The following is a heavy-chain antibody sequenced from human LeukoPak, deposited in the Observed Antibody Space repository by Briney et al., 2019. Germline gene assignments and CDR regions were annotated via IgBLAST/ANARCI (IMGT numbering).Heavy chain of an antibody. V-gene: IGHV3-23*01. CDR3: AKGSRVLRYFDWLSDYYGMDV. CDR2: FDTGFGT. J-gene: IGHJ6*02. D-gene: IGHD3-9*01. CDR1: GFTFSTAS. Sequence: GGSLRLSCAASGFTFSTASLHWVRQAPGRGLEWVSAFDTGFGTYYPDSLKGRFTISRDNSKNTLFLQMNSLRAEDTAVYYCAKGSRVLRYFDWLSDYYGMDVWGQGTTVTVSS.